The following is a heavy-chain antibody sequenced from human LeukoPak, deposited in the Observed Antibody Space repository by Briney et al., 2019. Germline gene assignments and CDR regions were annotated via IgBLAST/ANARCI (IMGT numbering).Heavy chain of an antibody. CDR1: GYTFTSYG. D-gene: IGHD5-12*01. Sequence: GASVKVSCKASGYTFTSYGISWVRQAPGQGLEWMGWISAYNGNTNYAQKLQGRVTMTTDTSTSTAYMELRSLRSDDTAVYYCARTGCGYDLSFWFDPWGQGTLVTVSS. CDR3: ARTGCGYDLSFWFDP. J-gene: IGHJ5*02. CDR2: ISAYNGNT. V-gene: IGHV1-18*01.